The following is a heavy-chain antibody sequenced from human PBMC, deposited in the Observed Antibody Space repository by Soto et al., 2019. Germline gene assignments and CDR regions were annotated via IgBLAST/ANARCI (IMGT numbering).Heavy chain of an antibody. Sequence: SLRLSCAASGFTFSSYGMHWVRQAPGKGLEWVAVIWYDGSNKYYADSVKGRFTISRDNSKNTLYLQMNSLRAEDTAVYYCARASRGYSYGAFDYWGQGTLVTVSS. CDR2: IWYDGSNK. J-gene: IGHJ4*02. CDR3: ARASRGYSYGAFDY. CDR1: GFTFSSYG. V-gene: IGHV3-33*01. D-gene: IGHD5-18*01.